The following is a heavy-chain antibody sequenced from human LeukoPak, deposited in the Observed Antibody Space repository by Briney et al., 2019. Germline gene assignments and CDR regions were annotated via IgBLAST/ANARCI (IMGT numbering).Heavy chain of an antibody. CDR1: GGSISSGGYY. CDR2: IYYSGST. D-gene: IGHD4-23*01. CDR3: ARDYGGNGDDAFDI. J-gene: IGHJ3*02. Sequence: KPSETLSLTCTVSGGSISSGGYYWSWIRQHPGKGLEWIGYIYYSGSTYYNPSLKSRVTISVDTSKNQFSLKLSSVTAADTAVYYCARDYGGNGDDAFDIWGQGTMVTVSS. V-gene: IGHV4-31*03.